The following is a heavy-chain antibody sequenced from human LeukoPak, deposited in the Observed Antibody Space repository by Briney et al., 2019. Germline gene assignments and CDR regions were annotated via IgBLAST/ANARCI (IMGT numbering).Heavy chain of an antibody. CDR3: ARKSGSYLE. CDR1: GFTVSSNC. D-gene: IGHD1-26*01. V-gene: IGHV3-53*01. J-gene: IGHJ4*02. Sequence: PGESLRLSCAASGFTVSSNCMGWVRQAPGKGLEWVSVIYSGGNTYYADSVKDRFTISRDNSRNTLYLQMNSLRAEDTALYYCARKSGSYLEWGQGTLVTVSS. CDR2: IYSGGNT.